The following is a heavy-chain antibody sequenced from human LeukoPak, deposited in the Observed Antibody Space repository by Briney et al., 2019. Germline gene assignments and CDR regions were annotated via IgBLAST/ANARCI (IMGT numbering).Heavy chain of an antibody. CDR1: GGSISSYY. CDR3: ARGWGYSNGYYYYYMDV. V-gene: IGHV4-59*12. Sequence: PSETLSLTCTVSGGSISSYYWSWIRQPPGKGLEWIGYIYYSGSTNYNPSLKSRVTISVDTSKNQFSLKLSSVTAADTAVYYCARGWGYSNGYYYYYMDVWGKGTTVTVSS. CDR2: IYYSGST. J-gene: IGHJ6*03. D-gene: IGHD4-11*01.